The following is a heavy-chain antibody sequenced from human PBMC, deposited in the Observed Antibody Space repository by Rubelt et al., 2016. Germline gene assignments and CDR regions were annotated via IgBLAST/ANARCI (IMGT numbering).Heavy chain of an antibody. CDR3: ARQPDKESYYPYYCDY. D-gene: IGHD3-10*01. V-gene: IGHV5-51*01. Sequence: EVQLVQSGAEVKKPGESLKISCKGSGYSFTSYWIGWVRQMPGKGLEWMGIIYPGDSDTRYSPSYQGQVTISADTSISTAYLQWSSLKASDTAMYYCARQPDKESYYPYYCDYWGQGTLVTVSS. CDR1: GYSFTSYW. J-gene: IGHJ4*02. CDR2: IYPGDSDT.